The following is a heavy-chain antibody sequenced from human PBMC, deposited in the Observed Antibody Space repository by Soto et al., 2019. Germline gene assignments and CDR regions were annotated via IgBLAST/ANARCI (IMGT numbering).Heavy chain of an antibody. J-gene: IGHJ4*02. Sequence: EVQLVESGGGLLEPGESLRLSCVVSGLTFTNAWMNWVRHAPGKGLEWVGSLRGETDGETADYAAPLKGRFTISRDESRNTLYLQMKSLKTEDTAVYYCTTDLRWEFNFDYWGQGTLVTVSS. CDR1: GLTFTNAW. CDR3: TTDLRWEFNFDY. V-gene: IGHV3-15*07. D-gene: IGHD1-26*01. CDR2: LRGETDGETA.